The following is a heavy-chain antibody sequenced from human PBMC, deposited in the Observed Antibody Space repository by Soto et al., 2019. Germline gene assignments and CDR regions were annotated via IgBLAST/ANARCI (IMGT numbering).Heavy chain of an antibody. J-gene: IGHJ4*02. D-gene: IGHD3-3*01. CDR2: IYHSGTT. CDR3: ARSEEDDFWSGPPDY. CDR1: GYSISSGYY. Sequence: PSETLSLTCDVSGYSISSGYYWGWIRQPSGKGLEWIGNIYHSGTTYYNPSLKSRVSISVDTSKNQFSLNLRSVTAAETAVYYCARSEEDDFWSGPPDYWGQGTLVTVSS. V-gene: IGHV4-38-2*01.